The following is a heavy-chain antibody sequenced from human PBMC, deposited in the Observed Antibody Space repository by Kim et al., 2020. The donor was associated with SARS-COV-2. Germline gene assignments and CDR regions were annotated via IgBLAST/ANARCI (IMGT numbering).Heavy chain of an antibody. V-gene: IGHV3-30*18. CDR3: AKQLRYSSPPKRYGMDV. Sequence: GGSLRLSCAASGFTFSSYGMHWVRQAPGKGLEWVAVISYDGSNKYYADSVKGRFTISRDNSKNTLYLQMNSLRAADTAVYYCAKQLRYSSPPKRYGMDV. CDR1: GFTFSSYG. CDR2: ISYDGSNK. D-gene: IGHD6-19*01. J-gene: IGHJ6*01.